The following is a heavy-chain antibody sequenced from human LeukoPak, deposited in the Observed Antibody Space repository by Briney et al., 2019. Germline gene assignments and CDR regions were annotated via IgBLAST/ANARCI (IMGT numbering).Heavy chain of an antibody. CDR1: GYTFTSYG. V-gene: IGHV1-18*01. Sequence: ASVKVSCKASGYTFTSYGISWVRQAPGQGLEWMGWISAYNGNTNYAQKLQGRVTMTTDTSTSTAYMELRSLRSDDTAVYYCARDRTASQWLVLDDAFDIWGQGTMVTVSS. CDR3: ARDRTASQWLVLDDAFDI. J-gene: IGHJ3*02. CDR2: ISAYNGNT. D-gene: IGHD6-19*01.